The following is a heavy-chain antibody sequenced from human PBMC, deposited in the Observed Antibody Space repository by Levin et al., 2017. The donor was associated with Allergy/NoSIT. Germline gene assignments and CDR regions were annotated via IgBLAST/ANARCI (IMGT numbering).Heavy chain of an antibody. CDR2: IYYSGST. V-gene: IGHV4-59*01. J-gene: IGHJ4*02. D-gene: IGHD2-15*01. Sequence: PSETLSLTCTVSGGSISSYYWSWIRQPPGKGLEWIGYIYYSGSTNYNPSLKSRVTISVDTSKNQFSLKLSSVTAADTAVYYCARGIHTRSGGSLLLLYFDYWGQGTLVTVSS. CDR3: ARGIHTRSGGSLLLLYFDY. CDR1: GGSISSYY.